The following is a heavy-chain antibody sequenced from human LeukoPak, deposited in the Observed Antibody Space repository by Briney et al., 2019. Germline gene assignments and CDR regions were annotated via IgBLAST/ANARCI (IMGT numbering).Heavy chain of an antibody. CDR1: GGSISSYY. CDR2: INYSGST. Sequence: SETLSLTCTVSGGSISSYYWSWIRQPPGKGLEWIGYINYSGSTNYNPSLKSRVTISVDTSKNQFFLKLSSVTAADTAVYYCARGMIFGVITGFDPWGQGTLVTVSS. J-gene: IGHJ5*02. CDR3: ARGMIFGVITGFDP. V-gene: IGHV4-59*01. D-gene: IGHD3-3*01.